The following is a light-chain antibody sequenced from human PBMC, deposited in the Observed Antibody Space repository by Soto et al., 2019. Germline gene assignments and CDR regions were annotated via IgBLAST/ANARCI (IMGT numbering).Light chain of an antibody. CDR1: QSVSSSY. CDR3: QQYDTWPK. CDR2: GAS. Sequence: EIVLTQSPGTLSLSPGERATLSCRASQSVSSSYLAWYQQKPGQPPRLLIYGASRRATGIPDRFSGSGSGTDFTLTISNLEPEDFAVYYCQQYDTWPKFGQGTKVDIK. J-gene: IGKJ1*01. V-gene: IGKV3-20*01.